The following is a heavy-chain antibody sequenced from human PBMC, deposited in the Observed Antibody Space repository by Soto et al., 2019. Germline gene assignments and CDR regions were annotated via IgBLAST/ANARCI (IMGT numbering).Heavy chain of an antibody. CDR1: GFTFSSYG. Sequence: QVQLVESGGGVVQPGRSLRLSCAASGFTFSSYGMHWVRQAPGKGLEWVAVIWYDGSNKYYADSVKGRFTISRDNSKNTLYLQMNSLRAEDTAVYYCARGVQGYYDRSGYYLDYWGQGTLVTVSS. J-gene: IGHJ4*02. V-gene: IGHV3-33*01. CDR3: ARGVQGYYDRSGYYLDY. CDR2: IWYDGSNK. D-gene: IGHD3-22*01.